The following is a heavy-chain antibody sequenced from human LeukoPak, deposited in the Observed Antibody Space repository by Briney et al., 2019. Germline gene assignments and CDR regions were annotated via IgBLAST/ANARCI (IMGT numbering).Heavy chain of an antibody. J-gene: IGHJ4*02. V-gene: IGHV3-43D*03. CDR2: ISWDGGST. Sequence: QPGGSLRLSCAASGFTFDDYAMHWVRQAPGKGLEWVSLISWDGGSTYYADSVKGRFTISRDNSKNSLYLQMNSLRAEDTALYYCAKDMGPEGITGTTLGYWGQGTLVTVSS. D-gene: IGHD1-20*01. CDR1: GFTFDDYA. CDR3: AKDMGPEGITGTTLGY.